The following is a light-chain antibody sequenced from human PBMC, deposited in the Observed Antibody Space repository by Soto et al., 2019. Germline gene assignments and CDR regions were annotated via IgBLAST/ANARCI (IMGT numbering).Light chain of an antibody. CDR1: SAIKNS. CDR2: DTG. J-gene: IGKJ4*01. Sequence: DIQMTQSPSSLSASVGDRVIITCRASSAIKNSLNWYQHKPGKAPNLLIYDTGFLEGGVPSRFRGSGSGTIFTLTISSLQPEDVGTFYCQQCDSVPLTFGGGTRVEIE. CDR3: QQCDSVPLT. V-gene: IGKV1-33*01.